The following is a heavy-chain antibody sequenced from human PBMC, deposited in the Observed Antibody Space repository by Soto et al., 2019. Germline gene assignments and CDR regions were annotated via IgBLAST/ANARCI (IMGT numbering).Heavy chain of an antibody. Sequence: QVQLQQWGAGLLKPSETLSLTCAVYGGSFSGYYWSWIRQPTGKGLEWIGEINHSGSTNYNPSLKSRVTISVDTSKNQFSLKLSSVTAADTAVYYCARHGLAARQHYFDYWGQGTLVTVSS. J-gene: IGHJ4*02. CDR1: GGSFSGYY. CDR3: ARHGLAARQHYFDY. D-gene: IGHD6-6*01. CDR2: INHSGST. V-gene: IGHV4-34*01.